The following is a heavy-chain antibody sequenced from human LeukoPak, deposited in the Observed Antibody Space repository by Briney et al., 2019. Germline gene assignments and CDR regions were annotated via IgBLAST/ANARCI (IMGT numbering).Heavy chain of an antibody. CDR2: ISYDGSNK. CDR1: GFTFSRYG. D-gene: IGHD2-2*01. J-gene: IGHJ4*02. CDR3: ARDIVVPAASGRYFDY. Sequence: GGSLRLSCAASGFTFSRYGMHWVRQAPGKGLEWVAVISYDGSNKYYADSVKGRFTISRDNPKNTLYLQMNSLRPEDTAVYYCARDIVVPAASGRYFDYWGQGTLITVSS. V-gene: IGHV3-30*03.